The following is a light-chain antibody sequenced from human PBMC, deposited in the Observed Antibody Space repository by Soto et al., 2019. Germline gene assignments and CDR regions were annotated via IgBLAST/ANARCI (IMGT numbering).Light chain of an antibody. CDR1: SSDVGTYHL. J-gene: IGLJ1*01. V-gene: IGLV2-23*02. CDR3: CSYAGSSTYV. CDR2: EVL. Sequence: QSALTQPASVSGSPGQSITISCTGTSSDVGTYHLVSWYQQHPGKAPKLMIYEVLKRPSGVSNRFSGSKSGNTASLTISGLQAEDEADYYCCSYAGSSTYVFGTGTKVTVL.